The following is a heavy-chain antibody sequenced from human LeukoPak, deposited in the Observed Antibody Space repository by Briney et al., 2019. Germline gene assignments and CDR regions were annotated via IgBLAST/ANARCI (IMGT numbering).Heavy chain of an antibody. Sequence: ASVKVSCKASGYTFTSYGISWVRQAPGQGLEWMGWISAYNGNTNYAQKLQGRVTMTTDTSTSTAYMELRSLRSGDTAVYYCARARSLGVGATTYGYWGQGTLVTVSS. J-gene: IGHJ4*02. V-gene: IGHV1-18*01. D-gene: IGHD1-26*01. CDR1: GYTFTSYG. CDR3: ARARSLGVGATTYGY. CDR2: ISAYNGNT.